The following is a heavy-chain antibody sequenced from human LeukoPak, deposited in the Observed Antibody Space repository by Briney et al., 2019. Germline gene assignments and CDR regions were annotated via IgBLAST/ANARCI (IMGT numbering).Heavy chain of an antibody. Sequence: PSETLSLTCTVSGGSISSYYWSWIRQPPGKGLEWIGYIYYSGSTNYNPSLKSRVTISVDTSKNQFSLKLSSVTAADTGVYYCASTGPRAAAGTRTLYYFDYWGQGTLVTVSS. D-gene: IGHD6-13*01. CDR2: IYYSGST. V-gene: IGHV4-59*01. CDR3: ASTGPRAAAGTRTLYYFDY. J-gene: IGHJ4*02. CDR1: GGSISSYY.